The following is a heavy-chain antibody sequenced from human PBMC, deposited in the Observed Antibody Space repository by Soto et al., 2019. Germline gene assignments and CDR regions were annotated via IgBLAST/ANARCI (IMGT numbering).Heavy chain of an antibody. Sequence: SVKVSCKASGGTFGGYAISWVRQAPGQGLEWMGGIIPIFGTANYAQKFQGRVTITADESTSTAYMEPSSLRSEDTAVYYCARDRIAVAGTVTDWFDPWGQGTLVTVSS. CDR3: ARDRIAVAGTVTDWFDP. CDR2: IIPIFGTA. D-gene: IGHD6-19*01. J-gene: IGHJ5*02. CDR1: GGTFGGYA. V-gene: IGHV1-69*13.